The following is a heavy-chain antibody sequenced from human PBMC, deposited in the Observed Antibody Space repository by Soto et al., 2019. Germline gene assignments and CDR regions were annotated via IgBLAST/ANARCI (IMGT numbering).Heavy chain of an antibody. Sequence: GSLRLSCAASGFTFSSYTMNWVRQAPGKGLEWVSSISSSSSYIYYADSVKGRFTISRDNAKNSLYLQMNGLRAEDTAVYYCARILIIGTTRASYFDYCCQGTLVTVSS. CDR1: GFTFSSYT. CDR2: ISSSSSYI. D-gene: IGHD1-20*01. J-gene: IGHJ4*02. CDR3: ARILIIGTTRASYFDY. V-gene: IGHV3-21*01.